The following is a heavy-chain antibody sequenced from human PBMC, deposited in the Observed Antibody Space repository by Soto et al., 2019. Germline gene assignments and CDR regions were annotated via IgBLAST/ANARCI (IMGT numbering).Heavy chain of an antibody. CDR1: GFSLTTRGVG. CDR2: IYWDDDK. CDR3: PHITNYYQYDCFDP. Sequence: QITLKESGPTLVKPTQTLTLTRTFSGFSLTTRGVGVGWIRQPPGKALECLALIYWDDDKRYSPSLQSRRSITKDTSKNQVVLTITNVDPVDTATYSCPHITNYYQYDCFDPWGQGTLVSVSS. V-gene: IGHV2-5*02. J-gene: IGHJ5*02. D-gene: IGHD3-16*01.